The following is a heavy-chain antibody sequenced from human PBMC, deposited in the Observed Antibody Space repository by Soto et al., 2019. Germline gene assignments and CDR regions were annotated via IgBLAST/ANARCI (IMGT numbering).Heavy chain of an antibody. CDR3: MSRHRGTPWDH. CDR1: GCFFSDYW. J-gene: IGHJ4*01. Sequence: GGSLRLSCAAAGCFFSDYWMSWVRRAPAKGLEGVASIQKDGDEKHYGDSVKGRFIISRDNAQSSHYLQMNSLRAEDTAVYYCMSRHRGTPWDHWGLGALVTVSS. D-gene: IGHD1-1*01. CDR2: IQKDGDEK. V-gene: IGHV3-7*01.